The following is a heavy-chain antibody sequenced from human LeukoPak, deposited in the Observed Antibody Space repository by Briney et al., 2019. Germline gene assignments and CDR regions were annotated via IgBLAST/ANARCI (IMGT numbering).Heavy chain of an antibody. CDR3: TRDCGGDCYDNY. V-gene: IGHV3-73*01. CDR2: IRSKANSYAT. CDR1: GFTFSGSA. D-gene: IGHD2-21*02. Sequence: GGSLKLSCSASGFTFSGSAMHWVRQASGKGLEWVGRIRSKANSYATAYAASVKGRFTISRDDSKNTAYLQMNSLKTEDTAVYSCTRDCGGDCYDNYWGQGTLVTVSS. J-gene: IGHJ4*02.